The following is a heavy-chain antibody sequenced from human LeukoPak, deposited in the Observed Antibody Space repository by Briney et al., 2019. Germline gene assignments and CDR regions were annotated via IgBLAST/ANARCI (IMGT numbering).Heavy chain of an antibody. D-gene: IGHD3/OR15-3a*01. CDR3: GTHAGRTGSDD. V-gene: IGHV3-11*01. Sequence: GGSLRLSCATSGFIFSGYYMSWIRQAPGKGLEWVSYISGSGNDISYADSVKGRFTISRDDAKGSLYLQMNSLRAADTAVYYCGTHAGRTGSDDWGQGTLVTVSS. CDR1: GFIFSGYY. J-gene: IGHJ4*02. CDR2: ISGSGNDI.